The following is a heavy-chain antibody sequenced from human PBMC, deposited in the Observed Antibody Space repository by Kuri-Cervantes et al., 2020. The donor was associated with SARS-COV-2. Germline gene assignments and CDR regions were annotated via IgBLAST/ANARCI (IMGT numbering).Heavy chain of an antibody. J-gene: IGHJ4*02. CDR2: IIHIFGTA. CDR3: ARGLGDPSSGYFDY. Sequence: SVKVSCKASGGTFSSYAISWVRQAPGQGLEWMGGIIHIFGTANYAQKFQGRVTITTDESTSTAYMELSSLRSEDTAVYYCARGLGDPSSGYFDYWGQGTLVTVSS. V-gene: IGHV1-69*05. D-gene: IGHD3-16*01. CDR1: GGTFSSYA.